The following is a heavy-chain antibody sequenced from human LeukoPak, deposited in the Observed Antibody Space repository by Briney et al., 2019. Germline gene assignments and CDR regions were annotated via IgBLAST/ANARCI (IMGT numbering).Heavy chain of an antibody. CDR2: IKQDGSEK. CDR1: GFTFSSYW. Sequence: GGSLRLSCAASGFTFSSYWMSWVRQAPGKGLEWVANIKQDGSEKYYVDSVKGRFTISRDNAKNSLYLQMNSLRAEDTAVYYCATLPYYYDSSGSYYFDYWGQGTLVTVSS. D-gene: IGHD3-22*01. V-gene: IGHV3-7*01. J-gene: IGHJ4*02. CDR3: ATLPYYYDSSGSYYFDY.